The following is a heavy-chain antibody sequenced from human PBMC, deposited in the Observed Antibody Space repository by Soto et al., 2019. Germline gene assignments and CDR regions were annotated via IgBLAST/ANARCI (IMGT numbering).Heavy chain of an antibody. Sequence: SETLSLTCTVSGGSISNYYWSWIRQPPRKGLEWIGSIYYSGSTNYNPSLKSRVTISVDTPKNQFSLKLSSVTAADTAVYYCARDRGGSYPFDYWGQGTLVTVSS. J-gene: IGHJ4*02. CDR1: GGSISNYY. V-gene: IGHV4-59*01. CDR2: IYYSGST. D-gene: IGHD3-16*02. CDR3: ARDRGGSYPFDY.